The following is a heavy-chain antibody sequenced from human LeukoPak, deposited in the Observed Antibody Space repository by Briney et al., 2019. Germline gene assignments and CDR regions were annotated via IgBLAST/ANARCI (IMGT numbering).Heavy chain of an antibody. CDR3: ASSSIGAAGYDAFDI. CDR2: FYDSGST. V-gene: IGHV4-59*01. D-gene: IGHD6-13*01. J-gene: IGHJ3*02. CDR1: GVSISRYY. Sequence: PSETLSLTCTVSGVSISRYYWNWIRQSPGKGLEWIGYFYDSGSTNYNPSLKSRVTISVDTSKNQFSLKLSSVTAADTAGYYCASSSIGAAGYDAFDIWGQGTMVTVSS.